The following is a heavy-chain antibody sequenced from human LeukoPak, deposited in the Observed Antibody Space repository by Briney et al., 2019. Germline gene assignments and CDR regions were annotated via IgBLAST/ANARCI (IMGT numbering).Heavy chain of an antibody. CDR2: ISGSGGST. CDR1: GFTFSSYA. J-gene: IGHJ4*02. CDR3: AKGAIVAANRPQPFDH. D-gene: IGHD2-21*01. V-gene: IGHV3-23*01. Sequence: GGSLRLSCAASGFTFSSYAMSWVRQAPGKGLEWVSAISGSGGSTYYADSVKGRFTISRDNSKNTLYLQMNSLRAEDTAVYYCAKGAIVAANRPQPFDHWGQGTLVTVSS.